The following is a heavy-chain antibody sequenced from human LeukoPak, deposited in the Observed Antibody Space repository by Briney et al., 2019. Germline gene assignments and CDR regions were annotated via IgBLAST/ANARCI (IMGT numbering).Heavy chain of an antibody. J-gene: IGHJ2*01. Sequence: SETLSLTCTVSDGSINGYYWSWIRQPPGKGLDWIGYMYSGGTTNYSPSLKSRVTISEDMSKNQFSLKLSSVTAADTAVYYCARQRPYYYDSSGYPHHWYFDLWGRGTLVTVSS. D-gene: IGHD3-22*01. V-gene: IGHV4-59*08. CDR1: DGSINGYY. CDR3: ARQRPYYYDSSGYPHHWYFDL. CDR2: MYSGGTT.